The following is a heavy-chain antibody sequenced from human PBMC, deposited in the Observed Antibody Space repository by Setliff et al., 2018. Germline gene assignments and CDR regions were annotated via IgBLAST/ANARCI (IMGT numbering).Heavy chain of an antibody. D-gene: IGHD5-18*01. CDR3: AREGVDTRSSTDYRYYMDL. CDR2: IIPMFGTT. V-gene: IGHV1-69*13. J-gene: IGHJ6*03. CDR1: GGSFSSYA. Sequence: SVKVSCKASGGSFSSYAVNWVRQAPGQGLEWMGGIIPMFGTTYYAQRFQGRVTLTADESTSTAYMDLSSLRSEDTAVYYCAREGVDTRSSTDYRYYMDLWGKGTTVTVSS.